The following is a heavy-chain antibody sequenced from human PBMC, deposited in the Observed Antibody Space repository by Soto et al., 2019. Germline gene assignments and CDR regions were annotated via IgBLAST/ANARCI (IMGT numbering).Heavy chain of an antibody. CDR3: AGRDGYNFAEYFQH. V-gene: IGHV4-61*01. CDR1: GGSVSSGSYY. J-gene: IGHJ1*01. D-gene: IGHD5-12*01. CDR2: IYYSGST. Sequence: SLTCTVSGGSVSSGSYYWSWIRQPPGKGLEWIGYIYYSGSTNYNPSLKSRVTISVDTSKNQFSLKLSSVTAADTAVYYCAGRDGYNFAEYFQHWGQGTLVTVSS.